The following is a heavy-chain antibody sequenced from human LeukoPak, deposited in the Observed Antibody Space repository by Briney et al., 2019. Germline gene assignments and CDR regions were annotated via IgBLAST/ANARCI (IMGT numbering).Heavy chain of an antibody. Sequence: GASVKVSCKASGYTFTSYYMHWVRQAPGQGLEWMGWINTNTGNPTYAQGFTGRFVFSLDTSVSTAYLQISSLKAEDTAVYYCARGGSSSWYDYYYYYGMDVWGQGTTVTVSS. J-gene: IGHJ6*02. CDR1: GYTFTSYY. D-gene: IGHD6-13*01. CDR2: INTNTGNP. V-gene: IGHV7-4-1*02. CDR3: ARGGSSSWYDYYYYYGMDV.